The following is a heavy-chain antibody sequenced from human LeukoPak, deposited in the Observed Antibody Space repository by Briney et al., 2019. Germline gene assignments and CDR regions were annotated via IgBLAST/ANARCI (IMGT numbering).Heavy chain of an antibody. J-gene: IGHJ6*03. CDR1: GYTFTGYY. V-gene: IGHV1-2*06. D-gene: IGHD5-18*01. Sequence: ASVKVSCKASGYTFTGYYMHWVRQAPGQGLEWMGRINPNSGGTNYAQKFQGRVTMTRDTSISTAYMELSRLRSDDTAEYYCARAEYSYYYYYMDVWGKGTTVTVSS. CDR2: INPNSGGT. CDR3: ARAEYSYYYYYMDV.